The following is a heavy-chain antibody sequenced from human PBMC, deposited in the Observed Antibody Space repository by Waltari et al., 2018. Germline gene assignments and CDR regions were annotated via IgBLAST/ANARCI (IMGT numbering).Heavy chain of an antibody. CDR2: INRDGSST. CDR1: GFTFSSYW. V-gene: IGHV3-74*01. Sequence: EVQLVESGGGLVQPGGSLRLSCAASGFTFSSYWMHWVRQAPGKGLVGGSRINRDGSSTIYADSVKGRFTISRDNSNNRLYLQMNSLRAEDTAVYYCTREPSPDSGGYFYYYMDVWGKGTTVTVSS. CDR3: TREPSPDSGGYFYYYMDV. D-gene: IGHD3-22*01. J-gene: IGHJ6*03.